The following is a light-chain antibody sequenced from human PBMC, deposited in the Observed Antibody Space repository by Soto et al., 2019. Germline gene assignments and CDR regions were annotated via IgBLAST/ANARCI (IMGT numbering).Light chain of an antibody. V-gene: IGKV3-20*01. Sequence: EIVFTQSPVTLSSPPGERATLSCRASQSVSSSYLAWYQQKPGQAPRLLIYGASSRATGIPARFSGSGSGTDFTLTISRLEPEDFAVCYCQKYGSSPQTCGQGTKGDIK. J-gene: IGKJ1*01. CDR1: QSVSSSY. CDR3: QKYGSSPQT. CDR2: GAS.